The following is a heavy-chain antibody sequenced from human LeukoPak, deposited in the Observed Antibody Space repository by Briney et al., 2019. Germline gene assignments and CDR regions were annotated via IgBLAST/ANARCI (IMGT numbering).Heavy chain of an antibody. J-gene: IGHJ4*02. CDR1: GGSFSGYY. Sequence: PSETLSLTCAVYGGSFSGYYWSWIRQPPGKGLEWIGEINHSGSTNYNPSLKSRVTISVDTSKNQFSLKLSSVTAADTAVYYCASTRKVGYCSGGSCPADYWGQGTLVTVSS. D-gene: IGHD2-15*01. V-gene: IGHV4-34*01. CDR3: ASTRKVGYCSGGSCPADY. CDR2: INHSGST.